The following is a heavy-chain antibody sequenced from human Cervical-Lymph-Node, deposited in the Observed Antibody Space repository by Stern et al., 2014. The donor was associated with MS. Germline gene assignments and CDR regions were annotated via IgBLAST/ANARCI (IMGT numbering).Heavy chain of an antibody. D-gene: IGHD3-10*01. CDR1: GFILRDYY. V-gene: IGHV3-11*01. J-gene: IGHJ6*02. CDR3: ARDGAMGSGSYGYYYGMDV. Sequence: DQLVESGGGLVKPGGSPRLSCAATGFILRDYYMSWIRQAPGKGVEWVSYISRSGRTIYYADTVKGRISMYRDNAKNSLYLQMNSLRPEDTAVYYCARDGAMGSGSYGYYYGMDVWGQATTITVSS. CDR2: ISRSGRTI.